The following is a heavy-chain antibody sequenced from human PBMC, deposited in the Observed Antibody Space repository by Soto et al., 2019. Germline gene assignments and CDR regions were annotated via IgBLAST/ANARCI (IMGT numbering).Heavy chain of an antibody. Sequence: QVQLVQSGAEVKKPESSVRVSCKASGGTFNSYAITWVQQAPGQGLEWMGGTIPMFGTTNYAEKFQGRVTISADESTNTAYMELSSLRSEDTAVYYCTRCGIRYHSIGYYLGIDGMDVWGQGTTVIVSS. D-gene: IGHD3-22*01. CDR2: TIPMFGTT. J-gene: IGHJ6*02. V-gene: IGHV1-69*12. CDR3: TRCGIRYHSIGYYLGIDGMDV. CDR1: GGTFNSYA.